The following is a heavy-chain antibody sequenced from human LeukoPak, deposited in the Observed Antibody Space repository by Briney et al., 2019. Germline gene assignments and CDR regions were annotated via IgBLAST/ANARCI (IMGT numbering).Heavy chain of an antibody. D-gene: IGHD3-9*01. CDR3: ARAGNGILTGYFQNWYFDL. Sequence: KPSETLSLTCTVSGGSISSSGYYWGWIRQPPGKGLEWIGSIYYSGSTYYNPSLKSRVTISVDTSKNQFSLKLSSVTAADTAVYYCARAGNGILTGYFQNWYFDLWGRGTLVTVSS. J-gene: IGHJ2*01. CDR1: GGSISSSGYY. V-gene: IGHV4-39*01. CDR2: IYYSGST.